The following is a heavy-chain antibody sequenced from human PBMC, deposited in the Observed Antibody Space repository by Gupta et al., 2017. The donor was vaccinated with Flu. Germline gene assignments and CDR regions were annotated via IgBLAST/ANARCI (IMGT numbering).Heavy chain of an antibody. CDR2: ISWNSGSI. J-gene: IGHJ4*02. D-gene: IGHD4-17*01. Sequence: EVQRVVSGGGLVQPGRSLRLSCAASGFTFDDYAMHWVRQAPGKGLEWVSGISWNSGSIGYADSVKGRFTISRDNAKNSLYLQMNSLRAEDTALYYCAKGTTVVTYLDYWGQGTLVTVSS. CDR3: AKGTTVVTYLDY. V-gene: IGHV3-9*01. CDR1: GFTFDDYA.